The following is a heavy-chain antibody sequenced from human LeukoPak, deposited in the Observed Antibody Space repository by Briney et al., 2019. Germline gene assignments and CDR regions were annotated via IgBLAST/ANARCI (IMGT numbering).Heavy chain of an antibody. CDR2: FDPEDGET. Sequence: GASVKVSCKVSGYTLTELSMHWVRQAPGKGLEWMGGFDPEDGETIYAQKFQGRVTMTEDTSTDTAYMELSSLRSEDTAVYYCATGVVVPAAASENYYYMDVWGEGTTVTVSS. CDR3: ATGVVVPAAASENYYYMDV. V-gene: IGHV1-24*01. CDR1: GYTLTELS. D-gene: IGHD2-2*01. J-gene: IGHJ6*03.